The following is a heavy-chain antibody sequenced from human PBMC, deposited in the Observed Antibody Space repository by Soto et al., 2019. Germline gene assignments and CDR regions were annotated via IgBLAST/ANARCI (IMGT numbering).Heavy chain of an antibody. Sequence: GGSLRPSXAASGFSFGSYALSWVRQAPGKGLEWVSTISGSDGKTFYADSVKGRFSISRDTSQSTLYLQMNSLSADDTAMYYCARWSYLDYWGQGTRVTVSS. CDR3: ARWSYLDY. V-gene: IGHV3-23*01. CDR2: ISGSDGKT. J-gene: IGHJ4*02. CDR1: GFSFGSYA. D-gene: IGHD3-3*01.